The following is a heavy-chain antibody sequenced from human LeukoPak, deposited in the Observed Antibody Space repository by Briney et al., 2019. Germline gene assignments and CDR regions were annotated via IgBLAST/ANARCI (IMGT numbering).Heavy chain of an antibody. V-gene: IGHV3-21*01. CDR2: ISSSSSYI. CDR3: ARDRGVTHSWAFDI. Sequence: PGGSLRLSCAASGFTFSSYSMNCVRQAPGKGLEWVSSISSSSSYIYYADSVKGRFTISRDNAKNSLYLQMNSLRAEDTAVYYCARDRGVTHSWAFDIWGQGTMVTVSS. D-gene: IGHD2-21*02. J-gene: IGHJ3*02. CDR1: GFTFSSYS.